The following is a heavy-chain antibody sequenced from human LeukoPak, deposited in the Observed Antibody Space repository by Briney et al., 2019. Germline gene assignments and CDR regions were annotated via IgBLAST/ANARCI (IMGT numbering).Heavy chain of an antibody. CDR2: ISAYNGNT. CDR1: GYTFTSYG. D-gene: IGHD1-26*01. J-gene: IGHJ4*02. Sequence: GASVKVSCKASGYTFTSYGISWVRQAPGQGLEWMGWISAYNGNTNYAQKLQGRVTMTTDTSASTAYMELRSLRSDDTAVYYCARLGSDSGASPLDYWGQGTLVTVSS. CDR3: ARLGSDSGASPLDY. V-gene: IGHV1-18*01.